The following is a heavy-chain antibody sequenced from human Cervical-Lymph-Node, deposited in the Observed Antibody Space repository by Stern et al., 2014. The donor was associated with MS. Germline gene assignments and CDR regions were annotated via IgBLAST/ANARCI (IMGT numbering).Heavy chain of an antibody. Sequence: EVQLVESGGGEVQSGGSLRLSCVASDLAFSTYWMNWVRQAPGKGLQWVANTNQAGREKYYVDSVKGRFTISRDNAKKSLYLQMNNLRSEDTAVYYCANGGTTWNWGQGTLVTVSS. CDR1: DLAFSTYW. V-gene: IGHV3-7*03. CDR3: ANGGTTWN. D-gene: IGHD1-1*01. CDR2: TNQAGREK. J-gene: IGHJ4*02.